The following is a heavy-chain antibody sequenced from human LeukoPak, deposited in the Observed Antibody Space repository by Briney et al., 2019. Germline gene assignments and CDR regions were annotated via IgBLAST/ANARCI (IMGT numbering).Heavy chain of an antibody. Sequence: GGSLRLSCAASGFTFSSYAMSWVRQAPGKGLEWVSAISGSGGSTYYADSVKGRFTISRDNSKDTLYLQMNSLRAEDTAVYYCAREKNEIVVTSYYFDYWGQGTLVTVPS. D-gene: IGHD5-12*01. CDR1: GFTFSSYA. V-gene: IGHV3-23*01. CDR3: AREKNEIVVTSYYFDY. CDR2: ISGSGGST. J-gene: IGHJ4*02.